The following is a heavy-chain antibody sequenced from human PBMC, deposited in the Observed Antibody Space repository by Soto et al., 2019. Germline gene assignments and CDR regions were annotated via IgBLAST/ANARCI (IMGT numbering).Heavy chain of an antibody. CDR2: IYYSGIT. J-gene: IGHJ5*02. Sequence: QVQLQESGPGLVKPSQTLSLTCTVSGGSISSGGYYWSWIRQHPGKGLEWIGYIYYSGITYYNPSLKSLVTLSVDTSKNQFSLKLSSVTAADTAVYYCARANWPNNCFDPWGQGTLVTVSS. D-gene: IGHD7-27*01. V-gene: IGHV4-31*01. CDR1: GGSISSGGYY. CDR3: ARANWPNNCFDP.